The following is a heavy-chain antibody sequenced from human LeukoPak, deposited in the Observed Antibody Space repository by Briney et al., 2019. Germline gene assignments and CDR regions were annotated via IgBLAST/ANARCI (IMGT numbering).Heavy chain of an antibody. J-gene: IGHJ6*02. CDR2: INPNSGCT. D-gene: IGHD3-22*01. CDR1: GYTFTGYY. Sequence: ASVKVSCKASGYTFTGYYMHWVRQAPGQGLEWMGWINPNSGCTNYAQKFQGRVTMTRDTSISTAYMELSRLRSDDTAVYYCARERPTYYYDSSGYYGYYYYGMDVWGQGTTVTVSS. V-gene: IGHV1-2*02. CDR3: ARERPTYYYDSSGYYGYYYYGMDV.